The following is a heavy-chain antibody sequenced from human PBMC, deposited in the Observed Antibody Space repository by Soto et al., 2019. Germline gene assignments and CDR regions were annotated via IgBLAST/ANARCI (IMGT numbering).Heavy chain of an antibody. V-gene: IGHV4-30-2*01. J-gene: IGHJ4*02. CDR3: ASGQQMVRNY. Sequence: QLQLQESGSGLVKPSQTLSLTCAVSGGSISSGGYSWSWLRQPPGKGLEWIGYIYHSGSTYYNPSLKSRVTIPVDRSKNQFALKLSSVTAAVTAVYYCASGQQMVRNYWGQGTLVTVSS. CDR1: GGSISSGGYS. D-gene: IGHD6-13*01. CDR2: IYHSGST.